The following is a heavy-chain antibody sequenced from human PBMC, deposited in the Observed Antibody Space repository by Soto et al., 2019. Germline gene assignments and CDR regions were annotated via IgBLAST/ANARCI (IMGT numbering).Heavy chain of an antibody. CDR1: GFTFSSYA. Sequence: NPGGSLTLSCATSGFTFSSYALTWVRQAPGRGLEWVSSISSESLYINYADSVKGRFTISRDNANSSLYLQMDSLRVEDPAVYYCARGVYRGRTGTDYWGQGTLVTVSS. D-gene: IGHD3-10*01. J-gene: IGHJ4*02. CDR2: ISSESLYI. V-gene: IGHV3-21*01. CDR3: ARGVYRGRTGTDY.